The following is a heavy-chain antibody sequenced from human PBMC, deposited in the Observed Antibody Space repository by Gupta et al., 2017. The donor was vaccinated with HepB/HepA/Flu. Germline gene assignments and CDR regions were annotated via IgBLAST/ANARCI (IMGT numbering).Heavy chain of an antibody. J-gene: IGHJ4*02. CDR1: GFTFSSYG. CDR3: AKALGSGRVFYFDC. CDR2: IIGDGGKT. V-gene: IGHV3-23*01. Sequence: LESGGGLVQPEGSLRLSCAASGFTFSSYGMGWVRQAPGRGLEWVADIIGDGGKTHYADFVQGRFTISRDNSKNMLYLQMNSLRADDTAVYYCAKALGSGRVFYFDCRGQGTLVTVSS. D-gene: IGHD6-19*01.